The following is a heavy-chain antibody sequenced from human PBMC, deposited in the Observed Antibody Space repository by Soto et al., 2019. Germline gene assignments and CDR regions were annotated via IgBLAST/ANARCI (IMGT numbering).Heavy chain of an antibody. CDR1: GFTFNLYA. V-gene: IGHV3-23*01. CDR2: ITGSGDDT. D-gene: IGHD2-21*02. CDR3: AQVVYCGGDCYYWYFDF. Sequence: EVQLLESGGGLVQPGGSLRLSCAASGFTFNLYAMSWVRQAPGKGLEWVSTITGSGDDTYYIDSVKGRFSISRDNPKNTLYLQMNSQRAEDTAVYYCAQVVYCGGDCYYWYFDFWGRGTLVTVSS. J-gene: IGHJ2*01.